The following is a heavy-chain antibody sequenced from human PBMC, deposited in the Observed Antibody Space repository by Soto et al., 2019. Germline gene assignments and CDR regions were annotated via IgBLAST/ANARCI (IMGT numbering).Heavy chain of an antibody. D-gene: IGHD6-6*01. CDR2: IYPGDSGT. CDR3: ARRLDYYYYGMEV. CDR1: GYSFTSYW. V-gene: IGHV5-51*01. J-gene: IGHJ6*04. Sequence: GASLQISCKGSGYSFTSYWISCVRQMPGKGLEWMGIIYPGDSGTRYSPSFQGQVTISADKSISTAYLQWSSLKASDTAMYYCARRLDYYYYGMEVWGKGTKVTVSS.